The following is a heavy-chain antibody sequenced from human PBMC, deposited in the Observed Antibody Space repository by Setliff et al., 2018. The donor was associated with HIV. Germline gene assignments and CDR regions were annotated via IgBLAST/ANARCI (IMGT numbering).Heavy chain of an antibody. J-gene: IGHJ3*01. CDR1: GASISRHY. D-gene: IGHD3-16*01. Sequence: PSETLSLTCTVSGASISRHYWSWIRQPPGKGLEWIGYIHSSENTNYNPSLESRVTISVDTSKDQFSLILNSVTAADTAVYYCAREMGYFDVWGQGTMVTVSS. CDR2: IHSSENT. CDR3: AREMGYFDV. V-gene: IGHV4-59*11.